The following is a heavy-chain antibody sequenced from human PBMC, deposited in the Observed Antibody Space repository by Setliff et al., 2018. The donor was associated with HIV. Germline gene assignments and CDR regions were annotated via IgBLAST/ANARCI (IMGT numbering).Heavy chain of an antibody. J-gene: IGHJ4*02. CDR3: ARDPPGYGDSNDY. V-gene: IGHV4-61*01. CDR2: IYYSGST. CDR1: GGSVGSGSYY. D-gene: IGHD4-17*01. Sequence: SETLSLTCSVSGGSVGSGSYYWSWIRQSPVKGLEWLGYIYYSGSTTYNPSLKSRVTMSIDTSKNQFSLKLRSVTAADTAVYYCARDPPGYGDSNDYWGQGTLVTVSS.